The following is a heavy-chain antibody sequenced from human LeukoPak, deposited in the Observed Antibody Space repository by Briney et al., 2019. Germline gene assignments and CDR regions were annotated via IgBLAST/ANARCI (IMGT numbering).Heavy chain of an antibody. CDR2: IYYSGST. Sequence: PSETLSLTCTVSGGSISSSSYYWGWIRQPPGKGLEWIGSIYYSGSTYYNPSLKSRVTISVDTSKNQFSLKLSSVTAADTAVYYCARENSGYEASSWFDPWGQGTLVTVSS. V-gene: IGHV4-39*07. J-gene: IGHJ5*02. CDR1: GGSISSSSYY. CDR3: ARENSGYEASSWFDP. D-gene: IGHD5-12*01.